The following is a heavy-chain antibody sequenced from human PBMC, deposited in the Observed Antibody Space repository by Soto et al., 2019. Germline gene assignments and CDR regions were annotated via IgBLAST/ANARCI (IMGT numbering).Heavy chain of an antibody. J-gene: IGHJ4*02. V-gene: IGHV3-30*03. CDR1: GFIFSSYG. Sequence: QVQLVESGGGVVQPGRSLRLSCAASGFIFSSYGMHWVRQAPGKGLEWVAVISYDGINKYYSDSVKGRFTISRDNSKNALDLQRDSVRAEDPAVYYCAHAGYEWNAGFFDYWGQGTLVTVSS. D-gene: IGHD1-1*01. CDR3: AHAGYEWNAGFFDY. CDR2: ISYDGINK.